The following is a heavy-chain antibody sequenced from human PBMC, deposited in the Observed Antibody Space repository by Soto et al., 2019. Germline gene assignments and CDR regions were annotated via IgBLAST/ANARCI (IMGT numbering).Heavy chain of an antibody. D-gene: IGHD1-26*01. CDR2: IYPGDSDT. Sequence: GWMSQKHRKGLEWMGIIYPGDSDTRYSPSFQGQVTISADKSISTAYLQWSSLKASDTAMYYCARLVSGELGGRVNGMDVWGQGTTVTVFS. V-gene: IGHV5-51*01. J-gene: IGHJ6*02. CDR3: ARLVSGELGGRVNGMDV.